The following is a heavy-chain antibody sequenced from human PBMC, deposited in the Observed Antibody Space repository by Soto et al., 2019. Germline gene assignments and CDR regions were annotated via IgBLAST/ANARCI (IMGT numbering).Heavy chain of an antibody. CDR3: PRHLTLSRDGYNRGFDY. CDR1: GYSFTSYW. J-gene: IGHJ4*02. CDR2: IDPSDSYT. Sequence: PGESVKISCXGSGYSFTSYWISWVRQMPGKGLEWMGRIDPSDSYTNYSPSFQGHVTISADKSISTAYLQWSSLKASDTAMYYCPRHLTLSRDGYNRGFDYWGQGTLVTVSS. D-gene: IGHD5-12*01. V-gene: IGHV5-10-1*01.